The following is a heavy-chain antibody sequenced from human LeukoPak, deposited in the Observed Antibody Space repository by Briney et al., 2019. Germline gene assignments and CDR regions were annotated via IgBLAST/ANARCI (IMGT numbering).Heavy chain of an antibody. CDR3: AKVPYSDYGAGRPPFMDV. J-gene: IGHJ6*02. Sequence: GSLRLSCVVSGITLSNYGMSWVRQAPGKGLEWVSYISERGGSTAYGDSVKGRFTISRDNSKNTLYLQMDSLRAEDTAIHYCAKVPYSDYGAGRPPFMDVWGQGTAVAVSS. CDR2: ISERGGST. D-gene: IGHD3-10*01. CDR1: GITLSNYG. V-gene: IGHV3-23*01.